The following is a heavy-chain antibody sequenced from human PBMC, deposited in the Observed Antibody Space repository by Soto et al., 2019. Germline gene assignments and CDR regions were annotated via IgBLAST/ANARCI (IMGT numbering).Heavy chain of an antibody. CDR3: ARVEGVLRFLEWSPYYYYYMDV. V-gene: IGHV1-8*01. CDR1: GYTFTSYD. J-gene: IGHJ6*03. D-gene: IGHD3-3*01. Sequence: ASVKVSCKASGYTFTSYDINWVRQATGQGLEWMGWMNPNSGNTGYAQKFQGRVTMTRNTSLSTAYMELSSLRSEGTAVYYCARVEGVLRFLEWSPYYYYYMDVWGKGTTVTVSS. CDR2: MNPNSGNT.